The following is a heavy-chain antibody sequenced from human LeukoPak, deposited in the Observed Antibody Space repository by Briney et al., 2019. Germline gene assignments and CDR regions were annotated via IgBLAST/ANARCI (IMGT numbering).Heavy chain of an antibody. J-gene: IGHJ5*02. CDR1: GFTFSSYA. D-gene: IGHD3-10*01. CDR3: ARTITMVRGVPFDP. CDR2: ISYDGGNK. V-gene: IGHV3-30-3*01. Sequence: GGSLRLSCAASGFTFSSYAMHWVRQAPGKGLEWVAVISYDGGNKYYADSVKGRFTISRDNSKNTLYLQMNSLRAEDTAVYYCARTITMVRGVPFDPWGQGTLVTVSS.